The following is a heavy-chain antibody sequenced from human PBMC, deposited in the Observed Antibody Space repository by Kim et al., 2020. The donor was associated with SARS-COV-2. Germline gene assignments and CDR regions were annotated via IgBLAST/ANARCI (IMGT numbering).Heavy chain of an antibody. V-gene: IGHV4-31*02. CDR3: ARVRSKVAYYYYGMDV. D-gene: IGHD4-17*01. Sequence: SLKSRVTISVDTSKNQFSLKLSSVTAADTAVYYCARVRSKVAYYYYGMDVWGQGTTVTVSS. J-gene: IGHJ6*02.